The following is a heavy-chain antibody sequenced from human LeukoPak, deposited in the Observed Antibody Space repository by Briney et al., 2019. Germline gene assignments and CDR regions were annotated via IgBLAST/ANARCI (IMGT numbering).Heavy chain of an antibody. V-gene: IGHV3-53*01. CDR3: ARMLWLLHSGFAN. Sequence: GGSLRLSCAASGFTVSSNYMSWVRQAPGKGLEWVSVIYSGGSTYYADSVKGRFTLSRDNSKNTLYLQMNSLRAEDTAVYYCARMLWLLHSGFANWGQGTLVTVSS. CDR1: GFTVSSNY. CDR2: IYSGGST. J-gene: IGHJ4*02. D-gene: IGHD3-22*01.